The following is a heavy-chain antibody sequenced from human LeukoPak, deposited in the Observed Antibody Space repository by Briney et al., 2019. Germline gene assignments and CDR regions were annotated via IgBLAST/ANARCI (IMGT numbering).Heavy chain of an antibody. Sequence: GGSLRLSCAASGFTFSNYAMSWVRQAPGRGLEWVSTITGSGGSTYYADSVKGRFTISRDNSKNTLYLQMNSLRAEDTALYYCARSVPDYTRFDYWGQGALVTVSS. CDR3: ARSVPDYTRFDY. D-gene: IGHD4-11*01. CDR1: GFTFSNYA. J-gene: IGHJ4*02. CDR2: ITGSGGST. V-gene: IGHV3-23*01.